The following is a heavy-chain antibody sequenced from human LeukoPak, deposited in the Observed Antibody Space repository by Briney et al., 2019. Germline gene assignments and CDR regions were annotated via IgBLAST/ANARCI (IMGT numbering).Heavy chain of an antibody. V-gene: IGHV3-11*06. D-gene: IGHD1-14*01. CDR2: ISSSSSYT. CDR3: ARGTH. J-gene: IGHJ4*02. CDR1: GFTFRDYN. Sequence: GGPLRLSGEASGFTFRDYNMSWIRRPPGKGLEWVSYISSSSSYTNYADSVKGRFTISRDNAKNSLYLQMNSLRAEDTAVYYCARGTHWGQGTLVTVSS.